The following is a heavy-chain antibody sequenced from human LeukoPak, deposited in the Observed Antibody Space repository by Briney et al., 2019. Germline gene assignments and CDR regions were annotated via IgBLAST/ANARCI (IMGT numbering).Heavy chain of an antibody. CDR2: INHSGSA. J-gene: IGHJ4*02. V-gene: IGHV4-34*01. CDR3: TRTGSTVTMLYPFDH. Sequence: SETLSLTCAVYGESFRDYYWNWIRQPPGKGLEWIGEINHSGSANYSPSLKSRVTISIDTSKNQFSLKLNSVTAADTAMYYCTRTGSTVTMLYPFDHWGQGTLVTVSS. CDR1: GESFRDYY. D-gene: IGHD4-17*01.